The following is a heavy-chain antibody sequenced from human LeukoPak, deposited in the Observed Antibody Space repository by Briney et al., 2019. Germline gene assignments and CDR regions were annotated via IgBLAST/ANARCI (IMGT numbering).Heavy chain of an antibody. Sequence: PSETLSLTCTVSGGSISSGRYYWSWIRQPAGKGLGWIGRIYTSGSTNYNPSLKSRVTISVDTSKNQFSLKLSSVTAADTAVYYCARGLGKLRNFDYWGQGTLVTVSS. CDR1: GGSISSGRYY. V-gene: IGHV4-61*02. CDR2: IYTSGST. J-gene: IGHJ4*02. CDR3: ARGLGKLRNFDY. D-gene: IGHD1-7*01.